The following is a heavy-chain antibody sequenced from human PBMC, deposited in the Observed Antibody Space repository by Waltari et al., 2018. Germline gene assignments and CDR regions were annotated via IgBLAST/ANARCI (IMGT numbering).Heavy chain of an antibody. J-gene: IGHJ3*02. Sequence: LSCAASGFTFSSYSMNWVRQAPGKGLEWVSYISSSSSTIYYADSVKGRFTISRDNAKNSLYLQMNSLRAEDTAVYYCARCYRDDSSGYYYRLDAFDIWGQGTMVTVSS. D-gene: IGHD3-22*01. CDR1: GFTFSSYS. CDR3: ARCYRDDSSGYYYRLDAFDI. CDR2: ISSSSSTI. V-gene: IGHV3-48*01.